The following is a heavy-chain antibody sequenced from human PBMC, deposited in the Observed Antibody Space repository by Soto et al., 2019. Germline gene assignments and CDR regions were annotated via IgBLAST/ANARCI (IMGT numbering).Heavy chain of an antibody. Sequence: GGSLRLSCAASGFTFSSYAMSWVRQAPGKGLEWVGRIKSKTDGGTTDYAAPVKGRFTISRDDSKNTLYLQMNSLKTEDTAVYYCTTDVAVRGSGSYRISGYWGQGTLVTVSS. D-gene: IGHD3-10*01. CDR2: IKSKTDGGTT. V-gene: IGHV3-15*01. CDR1: GFTFSSYA. CDR3: TTDVAVRGSGSYRISGY. J-gene: IGHJ4*02.